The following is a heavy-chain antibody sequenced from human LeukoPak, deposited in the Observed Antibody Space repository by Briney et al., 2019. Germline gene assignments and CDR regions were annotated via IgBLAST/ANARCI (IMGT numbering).Heavy chain of an antibody. V-gene: IGHV4-39*07. CDR3: ARDSPDCGSTTCCKDWFDP. CDR1: GGSISSSSYY. D-gene: IGHD2-2*01. CDR2: IYYSGST. J-gene: IGHJ5*02. Sequence: SETLSLTCTVSGGSISSSSYYWGWIRQPPGKGLEWIGSIYYSGSTYYNPSLKSRVTISVDTSKNHFSLKLSSVTAADTAVYYCARDSPDCGSTTCCKDWFDPWGQGTLVTVSS.